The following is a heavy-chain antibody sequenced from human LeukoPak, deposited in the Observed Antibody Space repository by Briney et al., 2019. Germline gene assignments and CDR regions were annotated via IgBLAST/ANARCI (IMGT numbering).Heavy chain of an antibody. CDR1: DGSITNYY. CDR2: IHSSGST. Sequence: PSETLSLTCTVSDGSITNYYWSWIRQPPGKELEWIGYIHSSGSTNYNPSLKSRVTMSVDTSKNQFSLNLTSVTAADTAVYYCARDGSYYVYWGQGTLVTVSS. V-gene: IGHV4-59*01. J-gene: IGHJ4*02. CDR3: ARDGSYYVY. D-gene: IGHD1-26*01.